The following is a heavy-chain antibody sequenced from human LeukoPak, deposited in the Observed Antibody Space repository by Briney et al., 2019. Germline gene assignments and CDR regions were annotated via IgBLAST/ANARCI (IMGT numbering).Heavy chain of an antibody. J-gene: IGHJ4*02. CDR3: AKDFDVDTAIISYFDC. V-gene: IGHV3-23*01. D-gene: IGHD5-18*01. CDR1: GFTFSLYE. CDR2: ISGSGGYT. Sequence: GGSLRLSCAASGFTFSLYEMTWVRQAPGKGLEWVSAISGSGGYTYYADSVKGRFTISRDNSKDTLYLKMNSLRAEDTAVYFCAKDFDVDTAIISYFDCWGQGTLVTVSS.